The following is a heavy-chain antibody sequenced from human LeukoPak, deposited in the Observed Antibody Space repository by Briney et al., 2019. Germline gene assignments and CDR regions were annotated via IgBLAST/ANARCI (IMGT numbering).Heavy chain of an antibody. CDR2: IYYSGST. D-gene: IGHD5-24*01. Sequence: SETLSLTCTVSGGSISSSSYYWGWIRQPPGKGLEWIGYIYYSGSTNYNPSLKSRVTISVDTSKNQFSLKLSSVTAADTAVYYCARSERWLQKVDYWGQGTLVTVSS. V-gene: IGHV4-61*05. CDR3: ARSERWLQKVDY. J-gene: IGHJ4*02. CDR1: GGSISSSSYY.